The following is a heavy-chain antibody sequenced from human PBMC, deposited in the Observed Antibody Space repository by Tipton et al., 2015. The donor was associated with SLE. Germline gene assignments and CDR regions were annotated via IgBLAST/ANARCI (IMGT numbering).Heavy chain of an antibody. V-gene: IGHV4-30-4*01. D-gene: IGHD3-10*01. CDR1: GGSISSGDYY. J-gene: IGHJ5*02. CDR3: ASSVTMVRGVIRNWFDP. CDR2: IYYSGST. Sequence: TLSLTCTVSGGSISSGDYYWSWIRQPPGKGLEWIGYIYYSGSTYYNPSLKSRVTISVDTSKNQFSLKLSSVTAADTAVYYCASSVTMVRGVIRNWFDPWGQGTLVTVSS.